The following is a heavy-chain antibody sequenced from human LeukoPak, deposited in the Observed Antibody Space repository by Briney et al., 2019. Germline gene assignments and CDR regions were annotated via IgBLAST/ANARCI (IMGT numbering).Heavy chain of an antibody. Sequence: ASVKVSCKASGYSFTTYYIHWVRQAPGQGLEWMGIINPSGGSTSYAQKFQGRVTMTRDMSTSTVYMELSSLRSEDTAVYYCARDYGGNPSLFDYWGQGTLVTVSS. D-gene: IGHD4-23*01. CDR2: INPSGGST. CDR1: GYSFTTYY. V-gene: IGHV1-46*01. CDR3: ARDYGGNPSLFDY. J-gene: IGHJ4*02.